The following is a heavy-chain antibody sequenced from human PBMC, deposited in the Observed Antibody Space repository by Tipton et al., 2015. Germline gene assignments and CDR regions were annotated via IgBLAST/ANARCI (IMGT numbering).Heavy chain of an antibody. Sequence: TLSLTCTVSGGSISSGGYYWSWIRQHPGKGLEWIGYIYYSGNTYYNPSLKSRLTISEDTSKNQFSLKLSSVTAADTAVYYCARDKGGYDSGSYGFDYWGQGTLVTVSS. D-gene: IGHD3-10*01. CDR1: GGSISSGGYY. V-gene: IGHV4-31*03. CDR2: IYYSGNT. J-gene: IGHJ4*02. CDR3: ARDKGGYDSGSYGFDY.